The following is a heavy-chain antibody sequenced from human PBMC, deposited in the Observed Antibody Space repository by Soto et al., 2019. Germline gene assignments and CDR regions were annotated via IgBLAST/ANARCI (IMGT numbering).Heavy chain of an antibody. J-gene: IGHJ3*02. Sequence: GGSLRLSCAASGFTFSSYGMHWVRQAPGKGLEWVAVIWYDGSNKYYADSVKGRFTISRDNSKNTLYLQMNSLRAEDTAVYYCARSGSSSGTDAFDIWGQGTKVTVSS. V-gene: IGHV3-33*01. CDR2: IWYDGSNK. CDR1: GFTFSSYG. CDR3: ARSGSSSGTDAFDI. D-gene: IGHD6-6*01.